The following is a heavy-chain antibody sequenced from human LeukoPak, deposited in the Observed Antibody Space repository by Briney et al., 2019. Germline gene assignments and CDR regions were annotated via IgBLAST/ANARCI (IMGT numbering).Heavy chain of an antibody. CDR1: GFTFSSYW. CDR2: INSDGSST. V-gene: IGHV3-74*01. J-gene: IGHJ4*02. Sequence: GGSLRLSCAASGFTFSSYWMHWVRQAPGKGLVWVSRINSDGSSTNYADSVKGRFTISRDNAKNTLYLQMNSLRAEDTAVYYCARDRPEKYYDSSGYLNCWGQGTLVTVSS. CDR3: ARDRPEKYYDSSGYLNC. D-gene: IGHD3-22*01.